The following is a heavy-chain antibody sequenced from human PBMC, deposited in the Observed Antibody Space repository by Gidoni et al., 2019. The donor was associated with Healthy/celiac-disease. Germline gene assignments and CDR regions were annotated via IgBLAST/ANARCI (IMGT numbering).Heavy chain of an antibody. D-gene: IGHD4-17*01. J-gene: IGHJ3*02. V-gene: IGHV1-2*02. CDR1: GNTFTGYY. CDR3: ARDTTVTASDAFDI. Sequence: QVQLVQSGAALKKPGASVKFSCKASGNTFTGYYMHGVRQVPVQGLEWMGWISPNGGGTNYAQKFQGRVTMTRDTSISTAYMELSRLRSDDTAVYYCARDTTVTASDAFDIWGQGTMVTVSS. CDR2: ISPNGGGT.